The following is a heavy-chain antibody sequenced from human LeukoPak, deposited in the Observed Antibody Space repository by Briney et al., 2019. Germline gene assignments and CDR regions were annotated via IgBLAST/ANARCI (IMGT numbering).Heavy chain of an antibody. CDR1: GGSISSYY. J-gene: IGHJ5*02. D-gene: IGHD2-2*01. CDR3: ARGPYCSSTSCYGWGFDP. V-gene: IGHV4-59*01. CDR2: IYYSGST. Sequence: PSETLSLTCTVSGGSISSYYWSWIRQTPGKGLEWIGYIYYSGSTNYNPSLKSRVTISVDTSKNQFSLKLSSVTAADTAVYYCARGPYCSSTSCYGWGFDPWGQGTLVTVSS.